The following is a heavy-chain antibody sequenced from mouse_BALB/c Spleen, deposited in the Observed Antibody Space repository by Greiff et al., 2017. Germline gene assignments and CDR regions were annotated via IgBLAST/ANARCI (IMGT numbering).Heavy chain of an antibody. CDR2: IWGDGST. V-gene: IGHV2-6-7*01. CDR1: GFSLTGYG. D-gene: IGHD2-12*01. J-gene: IGHJ3*01. CDR3: AREGVPTTAFAY. Sequence: VQGVESGPGLVAPSQSLSITCTGSGFSLTGYGVNWVRQPPGKGLEWLGMIWGDGSTDYNSALKSRLSISKENSKSQVFLKMNSLQTDDTARYYCAREGVPTTAFAYWGQGTLVTVSA.